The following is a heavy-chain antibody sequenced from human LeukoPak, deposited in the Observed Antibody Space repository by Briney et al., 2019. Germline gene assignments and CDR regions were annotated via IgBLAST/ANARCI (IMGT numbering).Heavy chain of an antibody. CDR3: RVKYYGSGSYYNGTNWFDP. CDR1: GGSFSGYY. V-gene: IGHV4-34*01. D-gene: IGHD3-10*01. CDR2: INHSGST. Sequence: SETLSLTCAVYGGSFSGYYWSWIRQPPGKGLDWIGEINHSGSTNYNPSLKSRVTISVDTSKTQFSLKLSSVTAADTAVYYCRVKYYGSGSYYNGTNWFDPWGQGTLVTVSS. J-gene: IGHJ5*02.